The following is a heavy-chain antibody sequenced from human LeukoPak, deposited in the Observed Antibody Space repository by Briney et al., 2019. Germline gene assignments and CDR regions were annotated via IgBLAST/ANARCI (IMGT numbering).Heavy chain of an antibody. CDR3: ARHRPDSGTYYFSDSNVFDI. CDR2: ITHSGST. J-gene: IGHJ3*02. V-gene: IGHV4-34*01. Sequence: SETLSLTCADYGGSFSGSSWIWIRQPPGKGLEWIGEITHSGSTNYNPSLKSRVTISVDTSKNQFSLKLSSVTAADTAVYYCARHRPDSGTYYFSDSNVFDIWGQGTMVTVSP. CDR1: GGSFSGSS. D-gene: IGHD3-22*01.